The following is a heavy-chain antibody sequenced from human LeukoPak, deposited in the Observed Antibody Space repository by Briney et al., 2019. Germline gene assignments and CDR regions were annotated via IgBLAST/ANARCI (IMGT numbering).Heavy chain of an antibody. V-gene: IGHV4-39*01. D-gene: IGHD6-13*01. CDR3: ARQGGIAPQDDY. CDR2: IYYSGST. J-gene: IGHJ4*02. Sequence: KPSETLSLTCTVSGGSISSSSYYWGWTRQPPGKGLEWIGSIYYSGSTYYNPSLKSRVTISVDTSKNQFSLKLSSVTAADTAVYYCARQGGIAPQDDYWGQGTLVTVSS. CDR1: GGSISSSSYY.